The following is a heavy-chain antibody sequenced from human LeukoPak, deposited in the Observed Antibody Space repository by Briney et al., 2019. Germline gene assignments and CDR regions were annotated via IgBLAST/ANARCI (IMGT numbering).Heavy chain of an antibody. V-gene: IGHV4-61*01. J-gene: IGHJ4*02. Sequence: KPSETLSLTCTVSGYSISSGYYWSWIRQPPGKGLEWIGYIYYSGSTNYNPSLRSRVTISVDTSKNQFSLKLSSVTAADTAVYYCARSHGSGSYYNLNDYWGQGTLVTVSS. CDR2: IYYSGST. CDR1: GYSISSGYY. CDR3: ARSHGSGSYYNLNDY. D-gene: IGHD3-10*01.